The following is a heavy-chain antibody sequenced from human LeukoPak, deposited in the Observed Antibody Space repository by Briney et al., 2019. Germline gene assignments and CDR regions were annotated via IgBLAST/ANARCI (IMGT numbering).Heavy chain of an antibody. CDR1: GFTFSSYE. D-gene: IGHD3-10*02. CDR2: ISSSGSTI. V-gene: IGHV3-48*03. J-gene: IGHJ6*04. Sequence: GGSLRLSCAASGFTFSSYEMNWVRQAPGKGLEWVSYISSSGSTIYYADSVKGRFTISRDDAKSSLYLQMNSLRAEDTAVYYCAELGITMIGGVWGKGTTVTISS. CDR3: AELGITMIGGV.